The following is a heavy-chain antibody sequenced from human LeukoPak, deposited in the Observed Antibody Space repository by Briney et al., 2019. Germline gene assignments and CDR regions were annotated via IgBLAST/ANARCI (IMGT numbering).Heavy chain of an antibody. CDR2: ISYHGRNK. J-gene: IGHJ4*02. D-gene: IGHD1-26*01. Sequence: PGGSLRLSCAASGFNFSNYAMHWVRQAPGRGLEWVAVISYHGRNKYHADSVKGRFTISRDNSKNTLYLQMNSLRAEDTAVYYCAKDNSGSYWDYFDYWGQGTLVTVSS. V-gene: IGHV3-30*04. CDR1: GFNFSNYA. CDR3: AKDNSGSYWDYFDY.